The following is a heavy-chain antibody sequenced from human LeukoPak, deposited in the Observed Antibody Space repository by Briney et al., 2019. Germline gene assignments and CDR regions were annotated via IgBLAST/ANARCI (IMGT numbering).Heavy chain of an antibody. J-gene: IGHJ4*02. CDR2: ITGNGGST. CDR1: GFTFSNYG. V-gene: IGHV3-64*01. D-gene: IGHD3-22*01. CDR3: ATDRGGYYDY. Sequence: GGSLRLSCAASGFTFSNYGMHWVRQAPGKELEYVSAITGNGGSTFYANSVKGRFTISRDNSKKTLYLQMGSLRSEDMAVNYCATDRGGYYDYWGRGILVTVSS.